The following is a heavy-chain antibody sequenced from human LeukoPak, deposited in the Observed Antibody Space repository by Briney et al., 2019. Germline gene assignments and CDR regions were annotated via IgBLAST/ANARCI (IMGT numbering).Heavy chain of an antibody. D-gene: IGHD4-17*01. CDR2: ISYSGST. J-gene: IGHJ3*02. CDR3: ARDPTTVTKGFDI. V-gene: IGHV4-59*11. Sequence: PSETLSFTCTVSDDSFSTHYWTWIRQPPGKGLEWIGYISYSGSTNYNPSLKSRVTISVDTSKNQSSLKLSSVTAADTAVYYCARDPTTVTKGFDIWGQGTMVTVSS. CDR1: DDSFSTHY.